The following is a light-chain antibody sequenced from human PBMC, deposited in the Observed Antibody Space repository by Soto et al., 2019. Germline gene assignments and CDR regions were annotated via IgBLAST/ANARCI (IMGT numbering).Light chain of an antibody. CDR3: SSYTSRSTLV. J-gene: IGLJ1*01. CDR2: DVS. Sequence: QSVLTQPSSVSVSPVECITISCTGTSSDVGGYNYVSWYQQHPGKAPKLMIYDVSNRPSGVSNRFSGSKSGNTASLTISGLQAEDEADYYCSSYTSRSTLVFGTGTKVTVL. CDR1: SSDVGGYNY. V-gene: IGLV2-14*01.